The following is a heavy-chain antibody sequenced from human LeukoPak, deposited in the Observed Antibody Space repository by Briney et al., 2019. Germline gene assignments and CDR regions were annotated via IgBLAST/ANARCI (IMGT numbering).Heavy chain of an antibody. CDR2: ISSDGSST. D-gene: IGHD6-6*01. J-gene: IGHJ4*02. CDR3: ARDERVTGRPDIDY. CDR1: GFTFRNHW. V-gene: IGHV3-74*03. Sequence: GGSLILSCAASGFTFRNHWMHWVRQTPGKGLVWVSRISSDGSSTTYADSVKGRFTISRDNAKNTLYLQMNNLRAEDTAMYYCARDERVTGRPDIDYWGQGTLVIVSS.